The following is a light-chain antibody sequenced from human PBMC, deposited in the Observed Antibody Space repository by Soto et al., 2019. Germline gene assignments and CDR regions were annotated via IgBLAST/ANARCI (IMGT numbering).Light chain of an antibody. CDR1: QGLVYEDGNTY. Sequence: DVVMTQSPLSLPVTLGQPASISCRSSQGLVYEDGNTYLNWLQQRPGQSPRRLIYRVSNRDSGVPDIFSGSGSGSDFTLKISRVEAEDVGIYYCLQGTHWPWTFGQGTKVEIK. V-gene: IGKV2-30*01. J-gene: IGKJ1*01. CDR3: LQGTHWPWT. CDR2: RVS.